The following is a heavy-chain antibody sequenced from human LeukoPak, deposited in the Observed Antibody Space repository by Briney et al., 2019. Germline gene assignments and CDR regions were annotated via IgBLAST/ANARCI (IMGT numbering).Heavy chain of an antibody. CDR1: GFTFSSYW. D-gene: IGHD6-6*01. Sequence: GGSLRLSCAASGFTFSSYWMSWVRQAPGKGLEWVANIKQDGSEKYYVDSVKGRFTISRDNAKNSLYLQMNSLRAEDTAVYYCARDRGEYSSSSGYYHYMDVWGKGTTVTVSS. V-gene: IGHV3-7*01. J-gene: IGHJ6*03. CDR2: IKQDGSEK. CDR3: ARDRGEYSSSSGYYHYMDV.